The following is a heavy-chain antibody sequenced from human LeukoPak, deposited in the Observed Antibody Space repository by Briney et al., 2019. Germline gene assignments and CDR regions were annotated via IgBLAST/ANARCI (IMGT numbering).Heavy chain of an antibody. CDR3: ARGVPRGYCSGGSCYSYYYYYGMDV. D-gene: IGHD2-15*01. J-gene: IGHJ6*02. CDR1: GYTFTSYD. CDR2: MNPNSGNT. Sequence: GASVKVSCKASGYTFTSYDINWGPQAPGQGLEWMGWMNPNSGNTGYAQKFQGRVTMTRNTSISTAYMELSSLRSEDTAVYYCARGVPRGYCSGGSCYSYYYYYGMDVWGQGTTVTVSS. V-gene: IGHV1-8*01.